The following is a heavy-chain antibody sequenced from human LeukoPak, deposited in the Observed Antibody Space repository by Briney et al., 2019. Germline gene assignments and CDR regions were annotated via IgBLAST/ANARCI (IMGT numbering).Heavy chain of an antibody. Sequence: GGSLRLSCAASGFTFSNAWMSWVRQAPGKGLEWVGRIKSKTDGGTTDYAAPVKGRFTISRDDSKNTLYPQMNSLKTEDTAVYYCTTGFSGWLRFDPWGQGTLVTVSS. CDR3: TTGFSGWLRFDP. CDR1: GFTFSNAW. J-gene: IGHJ5*02. V-gene: IGHV3-15*01. CDR2: IKSKTDGGTT. D-gene: IGHD6-19*01.